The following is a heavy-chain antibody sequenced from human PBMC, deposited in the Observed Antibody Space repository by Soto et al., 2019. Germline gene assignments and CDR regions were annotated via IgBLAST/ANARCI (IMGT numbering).Heavy chain of an antibody. V-gene: IGHV4-39*01. D-gene: IGHD5-18*01. Sequence: SETLSLTCTVSGDSIISGGYFWGWVRQPPGRGLEWIGSIHYSGRTFDNPSLKSRLTMSVDTSRNQFSLKSASVTAADTAMYYCARPYVDTSMAPFDYWGQGTLVTVSS. CDR3: ARPYVDTSMAPFDY. J-gene: IGHJ4*02. CDR1: GDSIISGGYF. CDR2: IHYSGRT.